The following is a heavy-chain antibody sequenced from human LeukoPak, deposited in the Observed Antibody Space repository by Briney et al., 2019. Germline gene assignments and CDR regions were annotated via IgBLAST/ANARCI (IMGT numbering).Heavy chain of an antibody. CDR3: AKTYYYGSGSHGLKNNWFDP. V-gene: IGHV3-21*01. CDR1: GFTFSSYS. CDR2: ISSSSSYI. D-gene: IGHD3-10*01. J-gene: IGHJ5*02. Sequence: QPGGSLRLSCAASGFTFSSYSMNWVRQAPGKGLEWVSSISSSSSYIYYADSVKGRFTISRDNAKNSLYLQMNSLRAEDTAVYYCAKTYYYGSGSHGLKNNWFDPWGQGTLVTVSS.